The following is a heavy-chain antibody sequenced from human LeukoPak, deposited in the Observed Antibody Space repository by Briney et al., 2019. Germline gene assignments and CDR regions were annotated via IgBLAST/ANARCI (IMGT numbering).Heavy chain of an antibody. V-gene: IGHV5-51*01. CDR1: GYSFSGHSFSTYW. CDR3: ARGLVAAALWSAFDI. Sequence: GESLKISCKGSGYSFSGHSFSTYWIAWVRQMPGKGLEWMGIIYPGDSDTRYSPTFQGQVTISADKSIGTAYLQWSSLKASDTAMYYCARGLVAAALWSAFDIWGQGTMVTVSS. CDR2: IYPGDSDT. J-gene: IGHJ3*02. D-gene: IGHD6-13*01.